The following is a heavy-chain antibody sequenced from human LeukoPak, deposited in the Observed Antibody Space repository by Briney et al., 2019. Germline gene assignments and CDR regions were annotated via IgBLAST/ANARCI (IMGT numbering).Heavy chain of an antibody. CDR1: GFTFSSYS. CDR2: ITSSSSYI. V-gene: IGHV3-21*01. J-gene: IGHJ4*02. D-gene: IGHD6-19*01. CDR3: ARFHSSGWFIDY. Sequence: GGSLRLSCAASGFTFSSYSVNWVRQAPGKGLEWVSSITSSSSYIYYADSVKVRFTISRDNAKNSLYLQMNSLRAEDTAVYYCARFHSSGWFIDYWGQGTLVTVSS.